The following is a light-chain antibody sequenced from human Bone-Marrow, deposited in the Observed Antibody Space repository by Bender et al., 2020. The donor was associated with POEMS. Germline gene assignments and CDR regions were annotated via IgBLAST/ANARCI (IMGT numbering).Light chain of an antibody. CDR2: EVS. CDR1: SSDVGSYNL. CDR3: CSYAGSSTTV. J-gene: IGLJ3*02. Sequence: QSALTQPASVSGSPGQSITISCTGTSSDVGSYNLVSWYQHHPGKAPKLMTYEVSRRPSGVSNRFSASKSGNTASLTISGLQAEDEADYYCCSYAGSSTTVFGGGTKLTVL. V-gene: IGLV2-23*02.